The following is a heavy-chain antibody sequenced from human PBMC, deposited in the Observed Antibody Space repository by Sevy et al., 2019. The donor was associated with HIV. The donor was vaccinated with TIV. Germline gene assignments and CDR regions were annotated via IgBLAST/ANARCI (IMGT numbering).Heavy chain of an antibody. CDR3: ARVLLRLGELSSMDS. J-gene: IGHJ5*01. CDR2: IYLTGTT. D-gene: IGHD3-16*02. V-gene: IGHV4-38-2*02. Sequence: SETLSLTCSVSGFSISSGYFWGWVRQPPGKGLEWIGSIYLTGTTYYNPSLKRRVTISVDTSKNQISLRLRSVTAADAAVYYCARVLLRLGELSSMDSWGQGTPVTVSS. CDR1: GFSISSGYF.